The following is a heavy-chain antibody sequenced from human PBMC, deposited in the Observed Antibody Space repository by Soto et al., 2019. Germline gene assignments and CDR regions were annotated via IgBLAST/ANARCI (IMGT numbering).Heavy chain of an antibody. D-gene: IGHD3-9*01. CDR3: TKLRYFDWSRFDY. CDR2: ISGSGGST. J-gene: IGHJ4*02. CDR1: GFTFSSYA. V-gene: IGHV3-23*01. Sequence: GGSLRLSCATSGFTFSSYAMSWVRHAPGKGLEWVSAISGSGGSTYYAGSVKGQFTTSRDNSKNTLYLQMNSLRAEDTAVYYCTKLRYFDWSRFDYWGQGTLVSVSS.